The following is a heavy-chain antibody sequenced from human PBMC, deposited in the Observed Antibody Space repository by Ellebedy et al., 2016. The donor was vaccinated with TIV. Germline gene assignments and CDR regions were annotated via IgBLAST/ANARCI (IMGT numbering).Heavy chain of an antibody. V-gene: IGHV1-69*04. Sequence: SVKVSCXASGGTFSSYAISWVRQAPGQGLEWMGRIIPILGIANYAQKFQGRVTMTEDTSTDTAYMELSSLRSEDTAVYYCATVRDIGWFNPWGQGTLVTVSS. CDR2: IIPILGIA. D-gene: IGHD2-15*01. CDR3: ATVRDIGWFNP. CDR1: GGTFSSYA. J-gene: IGHJ5*02.